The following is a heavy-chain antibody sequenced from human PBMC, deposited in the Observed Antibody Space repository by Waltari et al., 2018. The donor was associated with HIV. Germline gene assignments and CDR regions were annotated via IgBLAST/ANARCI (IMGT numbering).Heavy chain of an antibody. Sequence: EVRLVQSAAEVKKAGESLKISCNTFGYSFTSYWIGWVRQVPGKGLEWMGIIYPADSDTRYSPSFQGQVIMSVDKSASIAHLQWNSLRASDTAIYYCARPRLGRDDGCDVWGQGTTVIVSS. D-gene: IGHD1-26*01. CDR3: ARPRLGRDDGCDV. J-gene: IGHJ3*01. CDR1: GYSFTSYW. V-gene: IGHV5-51*01. CDR2: IYPADSDT.